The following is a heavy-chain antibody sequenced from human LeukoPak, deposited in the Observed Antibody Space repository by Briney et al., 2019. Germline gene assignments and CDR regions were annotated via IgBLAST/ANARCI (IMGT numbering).Heavy chain of an antibody. CDR1: GFTFSGHG. D-gene: IGHD1-26*01. V-gene: IGHV3-30-3*01. J-gene: IGHJ4*02. CDR2: ISYDGSRT. CDR3: ARDLSGRYSFDY. Sequence: PGGSLRLSCVASGFTFSGHGMHWVRQAPGKGLEWVAVISYDGSRTDYADSVKGRFTISRDNSENTLYLQMNSLRVEDAAVYYCARDLSGRYSFDYWGQGTLVIVSS.